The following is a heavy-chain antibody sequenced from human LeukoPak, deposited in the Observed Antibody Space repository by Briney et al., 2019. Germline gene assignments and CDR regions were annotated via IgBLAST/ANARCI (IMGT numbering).Heavy chain of an antibody. D-gene: IGHD3-10*01. CDR3: AKERRHYYGSGEGDAFDI. Sequence: GGSLRLSCAASGFTFDDYAMHWVRQAPGKGLEWVSGISWNSGSIGYADSVKGRFTISRDNAKNSLYLQMNSLRAEDTALYYCAKERRHYYGSGEGDAFDIWGQGTMVTVSS. CDR2: ISWNSGSI. CDR1: GFTFDDYA. J-gene: IGHJ3*02. V-gene: IGHV3-9*01.